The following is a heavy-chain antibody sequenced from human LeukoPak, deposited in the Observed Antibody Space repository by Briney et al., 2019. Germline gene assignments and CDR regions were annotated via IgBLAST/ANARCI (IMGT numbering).Heavy chain of an antibody. D-gene: IGHD6-13*01. J-gene: IGHJ4*02. Sequence: SETLSLTCTVSGGSISSSSYYWGWIRQPPGKGLEWIASIYYSGSTYDNPSLKSRVTISVDTSMNQFSLKLNSVTAADTAVYYCASDSSSWYSFGYWGQGTLVTVSS. CDR2: IYYSGST. V-gene: IGHV4-39*01. CDR3: ASDSSSWYSFGY. CDR1: GGSISSSSYY.